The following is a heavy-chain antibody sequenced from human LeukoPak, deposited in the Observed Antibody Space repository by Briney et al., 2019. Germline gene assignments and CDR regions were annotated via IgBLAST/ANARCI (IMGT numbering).Heavy chain of an antibody. CDR2: ISGSSSDI. Sequence: GGSLRLSCAASGFTFSSYRMNWVRRAPGKGLEWVSFISGSSSDIYYADSVKGRFTISRDNSKNTLHLQMNSLRAEDAALYYCARDEVYSYGYGDFDYWGQGTLVTVSS. V-gene: IGHV3-21*04. J-gene: IGHJ4*02. CDR1: GFTFSSYR. CDR3: ARDEVYSYGYGDFDY. D-gene: IGHD5-18*01.